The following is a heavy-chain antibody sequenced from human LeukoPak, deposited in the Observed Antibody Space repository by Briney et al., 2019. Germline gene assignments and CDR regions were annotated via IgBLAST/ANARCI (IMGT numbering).Heavy chain of an antibody. CDR2: ITGSGAGT. J-gene: IGHJ3*02. CDR1: GLTLSAYA. V-gene: IGHV3-23*01. CDR3: AKAPNGDYVGAFDM. D-gene: IGHD4-17*01. Sequence: GGSLRLSCAASGLTLSAYALVWVRQAPGKGLEWVSAITGSGAGTYYADSVKGRFTISRDNSNNMLYLQMNSLRAEDTALYYCAKAPNGDYVGAFDMWGPGTMVVVSS.